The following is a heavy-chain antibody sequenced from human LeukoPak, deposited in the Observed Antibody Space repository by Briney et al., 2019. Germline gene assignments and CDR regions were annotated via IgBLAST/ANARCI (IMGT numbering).Heavy chain of an antibody. CDR2: IRSKANSYAT. J-gene: IGHJ6*02. CDR3: TRGSGGYSYGYYYYGMDV. D-gene: IGHD5-18*01. Sequence: PGGSLRLSCAASGFTFSGSAMHWVRQASGKGLEWVGRIRSKANSYATAYAASVKGRFTISRDDSKNTAYLQMNSLKTEDTAVYYCTRGSGGYSYGYYYYGMDVWGQGTTVTVSS. V-gene: IGHV3-73*01. CDR1: GFTFSGSA.